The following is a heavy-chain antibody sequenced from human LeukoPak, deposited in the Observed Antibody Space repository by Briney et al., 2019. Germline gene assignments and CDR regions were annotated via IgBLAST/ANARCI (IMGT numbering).Heavy chain of an antibody. D-gene: IGHD6-19*01. J-gene: IGHJ6*02. CDR1: GFTFSNTW. V-gene: IGHV3-15*01. Sequence: GGSLRLSCAASGFTFSNTWMSWVRQAPGKGLEWVGRIKSKTDGGTTDYAAPVKGRFTISRDDSKNTLYLQMNSLKTEDTAVYYCTAVGWYNYCGMDVWGQGTTVTVSS. CDR2: IKSKTDGGTT. CDR3: TAVGWYNYCGMDV.